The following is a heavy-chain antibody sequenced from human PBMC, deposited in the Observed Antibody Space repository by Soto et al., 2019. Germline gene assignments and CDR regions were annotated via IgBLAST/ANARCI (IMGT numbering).Heavy chain of an antibody. V-gene: IGHV1-24*01. CDR1: GYTLTELS. Sequence: ASVKVSCKVSGYTLTELSMHWVRQAPGKGLEWMGGFDPEDGETIYAQKFQGRVTMTEDTSTDTAYMELSSLRSEDTAVYYCATSITMVRGVIISGNWFDPWGQGTLVTVSS. J-gene: IGHJ5*02. D-gene: IGHD3-10*01. CDR3: ATSITMVRGVIISGNWFDP. CDR2: FDPEDGET.